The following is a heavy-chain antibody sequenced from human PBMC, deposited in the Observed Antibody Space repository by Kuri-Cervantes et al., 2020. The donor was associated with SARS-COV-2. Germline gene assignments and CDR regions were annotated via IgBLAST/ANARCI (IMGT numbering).Heavy chain of an antibody. CDR2: IYSGGSST. V-gene: IGHV3-23*03. Sequence: GGSLRLSCAASGFTVSSNYMSWVRQAPGKGLEWVSVIYSGGSSTYYADSVKGRFTISRDNSKNTLYLQMNSLRAEDTAVYYCAKDGARGSGYSYYWGQGTLVTVSS. CDR1: GFTVSSNY. J-gene: IGHJ4*02. D-gene: IGHD3-22*01. CDR3: AKDGARGSGYSYY.